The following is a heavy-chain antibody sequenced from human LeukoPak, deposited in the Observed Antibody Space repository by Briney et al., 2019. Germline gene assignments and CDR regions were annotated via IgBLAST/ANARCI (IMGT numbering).Heavy chain of an antibody. D-gene: IGHD5-12*01. CDR3: ARDHGRDIVATIIDY. V-gene: IGHV1-18*04. Sequence: ASVKVSCKASGYTFTGYYMHWVRQAPGQGLEWMGWISAYNGNTNYAQKLQGRVTMTTDTSTSTAYMELRSLRSDDTAVYYCARDHGRDIVATIIDYWGQGTLVTVSS. CDR2: ISAYNGNT. J-gene: IGHJ4*02. CDR1: GYTFTGYY.